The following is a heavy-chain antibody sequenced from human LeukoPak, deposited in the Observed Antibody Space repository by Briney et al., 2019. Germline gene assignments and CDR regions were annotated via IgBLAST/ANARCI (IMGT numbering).Heavy chain of an antibody. V-gene: IGHV4-39*01. CDR3: ARLETYDSTLDY. CDR1: GDSITTSSYY. J-gene: IGHJ4*02. CDR2: IYYSGST. Sequence: ETLSLTCTVSGDSITTSSYYWGCIRQPPGKGLEWIGNIYYSGSTYYNPSLKSRVTISVDTSKNQFSLWLSSVTAADTAVYYCARLETYDSTLDYWGQGTLVTVSS. D-gene: IGHD3-22*01.